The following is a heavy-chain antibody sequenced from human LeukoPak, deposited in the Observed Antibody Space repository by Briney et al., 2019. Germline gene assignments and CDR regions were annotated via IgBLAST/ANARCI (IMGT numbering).Heavy chain of an antibody. D-gene: IGHD3-10*02. V-gene: IGHV3-23*01. Sequence: GGSLRLSCAASGFTFSSYAMSWVRQAPGKGLEWVSAISGSGDSTYYGDSVKGRFTISRDNSKNTLYLQMNSLRAEDTAVYYCARDLPDVRAAVRSKQENWFDPWGQGTLVTVSS. CDR3: ARDLPDVRAAVRSKQENWFDP. J-gene: IGHJ5*02. CDR1: GFTFSSYA. CDR2: ISGSGDST.